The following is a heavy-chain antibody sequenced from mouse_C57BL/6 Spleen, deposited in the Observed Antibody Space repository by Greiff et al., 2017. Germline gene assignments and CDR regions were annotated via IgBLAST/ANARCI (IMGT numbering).Heavy chain of an antibody. CDR2: ISSGGDYI. V-gene: IGHV5-9-1*02. Sequence: EVKLQESGEGLVKPGGSLKLSCAASGFTFSSSAMSWVRQTPEKRLEWVAYISSGGDYIYYADTVKGRFTISRDNARNTLYLQMSSLKSEDTAMYYCTREEGGNYFDYWGQGTTLTVSS. CDR3: TREEGGNYFDY. CDR1: GFTFSSSA. J-gene: IGHJ2*01.